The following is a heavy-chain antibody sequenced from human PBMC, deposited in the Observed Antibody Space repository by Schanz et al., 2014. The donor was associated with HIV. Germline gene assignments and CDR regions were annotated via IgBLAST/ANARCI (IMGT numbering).Heavy chain of an antibody. J-gene: IGHJ4*02. Sequence: QVQEVQSGRETKKPGDSVKVSCRTSGYGFTGFGISWVRQAPGQGLEWMGWINTASGGTETAHQFQDRLTLTTQTSTGTAYMELRSLRCDDTAVYYCAGSQYKFVSYYFVAWDQGTLVTVSS. CDR2: INTASGGT. CDR1: GYGFTGFG. V-gene: IGHV1-18*01. D-gene: IGHD3-10*01. CDR3: AGSQYKFVSYYFVA.